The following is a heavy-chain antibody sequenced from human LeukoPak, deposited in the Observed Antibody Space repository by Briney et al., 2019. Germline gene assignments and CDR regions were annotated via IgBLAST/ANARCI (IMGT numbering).Heavy chain of an antibody. CDR1: GYTFTDYH. CDR3: ARGAYGDK. V-gene: IGHV1-18*04. J-gene: IGHJ4*02. D-gene: IGHD4-17*01. CDR2: ISTQSGNT. Sequence: ASVKVSCKASGYTFTDYHIHWVRQAPGQGLEWMGWISTQSGNTNYAQKVQGRLTLTTDRSTNTAYMELRSLRSDDTAVYYCARGAYGDKWGQGTMVTVSS.